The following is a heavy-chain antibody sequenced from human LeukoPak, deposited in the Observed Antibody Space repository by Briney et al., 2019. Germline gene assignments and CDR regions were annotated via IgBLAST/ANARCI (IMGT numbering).Heavy chain of an antibody. CDR1: GYTFTSYY. CDR2: INPSGGST. J-gene: IGHJ3*02. Sequence: ASVKVCCKASGYTFTSYYMHWVRQAPEQGLEWMGIINPSGGSTSCAQKFQGRVTMTRDTSTSTVYMELSSLRSEDTAVYYCARDSEGSDAFDIWGQGTMVTVSS. CDR3: ARDSEGSDAFDI. V-gene: IGHV1-46*01. D-gene: IGHD3-10*01.